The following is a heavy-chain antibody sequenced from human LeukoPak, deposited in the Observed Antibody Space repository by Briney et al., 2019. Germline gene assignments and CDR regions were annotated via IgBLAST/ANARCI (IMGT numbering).Heavy chain of an antibody. V-gene: IGHV4-59*08. CDR1: GGSISSYY. D-gene: IGHD2/OR15-2a*01. Sequence: PSETLSLTCTVSGGSISSYYWSRIRQPPGKGPEWIGYSDKSGSTNYNPSLTNRVTISVDTSTNQFSLRLSSVTAADTAVYYCAADRNNRSWYYYWGQGILVTVSS. CDR3: AADRNNRSWYYY. CDR2: SDKSGST. J-gene: IGHJ4*02.